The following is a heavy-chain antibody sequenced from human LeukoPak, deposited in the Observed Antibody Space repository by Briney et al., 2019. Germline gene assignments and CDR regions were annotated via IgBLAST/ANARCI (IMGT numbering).Heavy chain of an antibody. J-gene: IGHJ5*02. CDR2: ISSSSSYI. CDR3: ASLNRRGTYGDPNWFDP. D-gene: IGHD4-17*01. CDR1: GFTFSSYS. Sequence: PGGSLRLSCAASGFTFSSYSMNWVRQAPGKGLEWVSSISSSSSYIYYADSVKGRFTTSRDNAKNSLYLQMNSLRAEDTAVYYCASLNRRGTYGDPNWFDPWGQGTLVTVSS. V-gene: IGHV3-21*01.